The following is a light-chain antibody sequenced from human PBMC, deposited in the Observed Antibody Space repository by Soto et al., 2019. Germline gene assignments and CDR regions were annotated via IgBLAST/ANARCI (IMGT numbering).Light chain of an antibody. V-gene: IGKV3-20*01. CDR1: QSVSSSY. CDR2: GAS. Sequence: EIVLTQSPGTLSLSPGERATLSCRASQSVSSSYLAWYQQKPGQAPRLLIYGASSRATGIPDRFSGSGSGTGFTLTISRLAPEDFAVYYCQQYGSSPYTFGQGTKLEIK. J-gene: IGKJ2*01. CDR3: QQYGSSPYT.